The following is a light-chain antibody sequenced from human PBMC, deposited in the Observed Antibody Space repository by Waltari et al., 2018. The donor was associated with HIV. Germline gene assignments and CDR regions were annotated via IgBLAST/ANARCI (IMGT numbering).Light chain of an antibody. J-gene: IGLJ2*01. Sequence: QSALTQPPSASGSPGQSVPLSCPGTNSDIGTYDYVPWYQQPPGKAPKLVISEVTKRPSGVSDRFSGSKSGNTAFLTVSGLQAEDEADYYCSSFANRDGFYVLFGGGTRLTVL. V-gene: IGLV2-8*01. CDR1: NSDIGTYDY. CDR3: SSFANRDGFYVL. CDR2: EVT.